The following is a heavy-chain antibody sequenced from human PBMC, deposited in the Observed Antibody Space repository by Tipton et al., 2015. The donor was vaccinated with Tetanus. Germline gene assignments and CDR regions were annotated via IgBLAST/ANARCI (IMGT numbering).Heavy chain of an antibody. CDR1: GDSMTKYY. CDR2: IFHSGST. V-gene: IGHV4-59*01. Sequence: TLSLTRTVSGDSMTKYYWSWIRQPPGKGLEWISYIFHSGSTNYNPSLKSRVTISMDTSKNQISLQLSSVTAADTAVYFCARRSYCSSARCFDAFDLWGPGTRVTVSS. D-gene: IGHD3-16*02. J-gene: IGHJ3*01. CDR3: ARRSYCSSARCFDAFDL.